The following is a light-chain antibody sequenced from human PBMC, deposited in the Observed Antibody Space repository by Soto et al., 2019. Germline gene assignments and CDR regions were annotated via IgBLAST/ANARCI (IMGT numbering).Light chain of an antibody. CDR3: PAWDDTLNGQV. CDR1: RSNIGRNY. Sequence: QAVLTQPPSASGTPGQRVSISCSGSRSNIGRNYVYWYQQLPGTAPKLLIQRNNERPSGVPDRFSGSKSGTSVSLAISGLRSEDEATYYCPAWDDTLNGQVFGGGTHPTVL. CDR2: RNN. V-gene: IGLV1-47*01. J-gene: IGLJ3*02.